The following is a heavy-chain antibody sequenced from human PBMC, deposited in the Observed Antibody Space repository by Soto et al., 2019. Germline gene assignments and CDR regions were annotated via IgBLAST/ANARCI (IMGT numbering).Heavy chain of an antibody. J-gene: IGHJ4*02. V-gene: IGHV1-18*04. Sequence: ASVKVSCKASGYTFTGYYMHWVRQAPGQGLEWMGWISAYNGNTNYAQKLQGRVTMTTDTSTSTAYMELRSLRSDDTAVYYCARAPPPDYGDYDYWGKGPLVTVSS. CDR1: GYTFTGYY. CDR2: ISAYNGNT. CDR3: ARAPPPDYGDYDY. D-gene: IGHD4-17*01.